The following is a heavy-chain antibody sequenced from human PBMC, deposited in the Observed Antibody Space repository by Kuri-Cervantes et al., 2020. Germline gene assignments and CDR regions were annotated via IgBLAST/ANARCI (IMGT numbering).Heavy chain of an antibody. CDR2: IYWNDDK. Sequence: SGPTLVKPTQTLRLTCSFSGFSLTTSGVGMGWIRQPPGKALEWLAFIYWNDDKRYSPSLKSRLTIAKDTSKDQVFLTMTNMDRVDTATYYCAHSPVYDFWSGHSLSGFDYWGQGTTVTVSS. V-gene: IGHV2-5*01. J-gene: IGHJ4*02. CDR3: AHSPVYDFWSGHSLSGFDY. CDR1: GFSLTTSGVG. D-gene: IGHD3-3*01.